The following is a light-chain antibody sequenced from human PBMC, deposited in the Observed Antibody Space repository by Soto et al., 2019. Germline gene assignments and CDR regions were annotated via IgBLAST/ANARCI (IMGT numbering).Light chain of an antibody. V-gene: IGKV3-15*01. CDR2: GAS. CDR1: QSVSSN. Sequence: IMITQSPATLSVSPGEKSTPSCRASQSVSSNLAWYQQKPGQAPRLLIYGASTRATGIPARFSGSGSGTEFTLTISSLQSEDFAVYYCQQYNNWPRTFGQGTKV. J-gene: IGKJ1*01. CDR3: QQYNNWPRT.